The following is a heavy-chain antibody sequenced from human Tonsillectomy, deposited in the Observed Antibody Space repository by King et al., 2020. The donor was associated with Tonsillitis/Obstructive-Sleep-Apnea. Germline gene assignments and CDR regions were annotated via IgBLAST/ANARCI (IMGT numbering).Heavy chain of an antibody. J-gene: IGHJ4*02. CDR2: IKQDGSEK. CDR3: AGNCGNSFEGH. V-gene: IGHV3-7*03. Sequence: VQLVESGGGLVQPGGSLRLSCAASGFTFSSYWMTWVRQAPGKGLEWVANIKQDGSEKYYVDSVKGRFTISRDNAWNSLYLQMNSLRAEDTAVYYCAGNCGNSFEGHWGQGTLVTVSS. CDR1: GFTFSSYW. D-gene: IGHD4-23*01.